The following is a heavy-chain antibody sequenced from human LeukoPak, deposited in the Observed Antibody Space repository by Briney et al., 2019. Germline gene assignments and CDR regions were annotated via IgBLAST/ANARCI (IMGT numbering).Heavy chain of an antibody. Sequence: SGGSLRLSCAASGFTFSSYEMNWVRQAPGKGLEWVSYISSSGSTIYYADSVKGRFTISRDNAKNSLYLQMNSLRAQDTAVYYCASRGSIAVAGTAFDYWGQGTLVTVSS. CDR1: GFTFSSYE. V-gene: IGHV3-48*03. CDR3: ASRGSIAVAGTAFDY. D-gene: IGHD6-19*01. CDR2: ISSSGSTI. J-gene: IGHJ4*02.